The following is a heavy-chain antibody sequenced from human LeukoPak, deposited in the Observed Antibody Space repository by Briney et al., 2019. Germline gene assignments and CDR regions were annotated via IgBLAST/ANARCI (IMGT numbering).Heavy chain of an antibody. D-gene: IGHD2-2*01. CDR3: ARDLEFYCSSTSCRAFDI. V-gene: IGHV4-30-4*01. CDR1: GGSISSGDYY. CDR2: IYYSGST. Sequence: PSETLSLTCPVSGGSISSGDYYWSWIRQPPGKGLAWIGYIYYSGSTYYNPSLKSRVTIPVDTSKNQFSLKLSSVTAADTAVYYCARDLEFYCSSTSCRAFDIWGQGTMVTVSS. J-gene: IGHJ3*02.